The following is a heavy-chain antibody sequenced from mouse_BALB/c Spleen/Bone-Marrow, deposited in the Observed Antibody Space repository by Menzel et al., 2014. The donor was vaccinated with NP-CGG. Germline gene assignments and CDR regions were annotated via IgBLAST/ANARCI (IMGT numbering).Heavy chain of an antibody. D-gene: IGHD4-1*01. Sequence: QVHLEQSGPELVKPGASVRLSCKAAGYTFTNYYINWVKQRPGQGLEWIGCIYPGNVNTKYNEKFKGKDTLTADKSSSTASFLLSSLTSSESAAYFCAREANWNFDYWGQGAPLTVSA. V-gene: IGHV1S56*01. CDR2: IYPGNVNT. J-gene: IGHJ3*01. CDR3: AREANWNFDY. CDR1: GYTFTNYY.